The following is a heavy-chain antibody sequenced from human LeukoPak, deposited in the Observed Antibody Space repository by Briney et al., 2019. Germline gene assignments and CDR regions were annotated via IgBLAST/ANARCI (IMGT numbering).Heavy chain of an antibody. V-gene: IGHV4-59*08. D-gene: IGHD2-2*01. CDR1: GGSISSHY. Sequence: PSETLSLTCTVSGGSISSHYWSWIRQPPGKGLEWIGYIYYSGSTNYNPSLKSRVTISVDTSKNQFSLKLSSVTAADTAVYYCARAGRIVVVPAARSSDYYMDVWGKGTTVTVSS. CDR2: IYYSGST. CDR3: ARAGRIVVVPAARSSDYYMDV. J-gene: IGHJ6*03.